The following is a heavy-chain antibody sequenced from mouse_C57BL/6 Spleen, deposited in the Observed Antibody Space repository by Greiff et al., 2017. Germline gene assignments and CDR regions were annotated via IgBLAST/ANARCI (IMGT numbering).Heavy chain of an antibody. J-gene: IGHJ2*01. CDR3: ARWDYSNYFDY. CDR2: IDPSDSYT. Sequence: VQLQQPGAELVMPGASVKLSCKASGYTFTSYWMHWVKQRPGQGLEWIGEIDPSDSYTNYNQKFKCKSTLTVDKSSSTAYMQLSSLTSEDSAVYYCARWDYSNYFDYWGQGTTLTVSS. D-gene: IGHD2-5*01. CDR1: GYTFTSYW. V-gene: IGHV1-69*01.